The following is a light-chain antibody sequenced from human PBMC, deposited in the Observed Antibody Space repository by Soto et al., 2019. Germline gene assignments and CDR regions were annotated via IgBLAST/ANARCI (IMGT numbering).Light chain of an antibody. V-gene: IGLV1-40*01. CDR1: SSNIGAGYD. CDR3: QSYDTSLSAYV. CDR2: GNS. Sequence: QSVLAQPPSVSGAPGQRVTISSTGSSSNIGAGYDVHWYQQLPGTAPKLLIYGNSRRPSGVPDRFSGSKSGTSASLAITGLQAEDEADYYCQSYDTSLSAYVFGTGTKVTVL. J-gene: IGLJ1*01.